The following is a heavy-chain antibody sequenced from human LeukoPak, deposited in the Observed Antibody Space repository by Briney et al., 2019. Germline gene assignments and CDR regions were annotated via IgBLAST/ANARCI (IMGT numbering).Heavy chain of an antibody. D-gene: IGHD2-2*01. CDR3: ARPQRRGPAAIGY. Sequence: ASVKVSCKASGYTFTSYDINWLRQATGQGLEWMGWMNPNSGNTGYAQKFQGRVTITRNTSISTAYMELSSLRSEDTAVYYCARPQRRGPAAIGYWGQGTLVTVSS. CDR2: MNPNSGNT. V-gene: IGHV1-8*03. J-gene: IGHJ4*02. CDR1: GYTFTSYD.